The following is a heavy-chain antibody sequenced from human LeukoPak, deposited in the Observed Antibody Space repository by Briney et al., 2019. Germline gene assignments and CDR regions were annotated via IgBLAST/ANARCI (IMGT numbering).Heavy chain of an antibody. CDR1: GGSFSGYY. CDR3: ARRRVVVVAATVPSLKRYWYFDL. J-gene: IGHJ2*01. V-gene: IGHV4-34*01. D-gene: IGHD2-15*01. CDR2: INHSGST. Sequence: SETLSLTCAVYGGSFSGYYWSWIRQPPGKGLEWIGEINHSGSTNYNPSLKSRVTISVDTSQSQFSLKLRSVSAADTAVYYCARRRVVVVAATVPSLKRYWYFDLWGRGTLVTVSS.